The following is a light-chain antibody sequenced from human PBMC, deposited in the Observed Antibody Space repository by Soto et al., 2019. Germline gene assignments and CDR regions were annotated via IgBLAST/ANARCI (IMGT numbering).Light chain of an antibody. CDR3: QQYSSDST. CDR2: RAS. CDR1: QSINHW. V-gene: IGKV1-5*03. Sequence: DIRMTQSPSTLSASVGDRVTITCRASQSINHWLAWYQQKPGKAPKLLIYRASSLENGVPSRFSGRGSGTEFIFTITSLQPDDFATYYCQQYSSDSTFGQGTKVEIK. J-gene: IGKJ1*01.